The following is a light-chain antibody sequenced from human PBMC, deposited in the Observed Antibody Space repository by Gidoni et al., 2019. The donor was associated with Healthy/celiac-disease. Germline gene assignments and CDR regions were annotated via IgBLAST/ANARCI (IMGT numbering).Light chain of an antibody. J-gene: IGKJ1*01. CDR2: GAS. CDR1: QSVSSSY. Sequence: EIVLTQSPGTLSLSPGERATLSCRASQSVSSSYLAWYQQKPGQAPRLLIYGASSRATGIPDRFSGSGSGTDFTLTISRLEPEDFAVYYCQQYGSHGTFXQXTKVXIK. CDR3: QQYGSHGT. V-gene: IGKV3-20*01.